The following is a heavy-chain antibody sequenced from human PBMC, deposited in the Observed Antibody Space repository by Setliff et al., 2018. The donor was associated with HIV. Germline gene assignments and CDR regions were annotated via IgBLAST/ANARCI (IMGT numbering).Heavy chain of an antibody. Sequence: SVKVSCKASGYTSTGYYVHWVRQAPGQGLEWMGRIIPIFGTANYAQKFQGRVTITADESTGTAYMGLSSLRSEDTAVYFCARGVGISGRFDYWGQGTLVTVSS. J-gene: IGHJ4*02. D-gene: IGHD1-26*01. CDR3: ARGVGISGRFDY. CDR2: IIPIFGTA. CDR1: GYTSTGYY. V-gene: IGHV1-69*13.